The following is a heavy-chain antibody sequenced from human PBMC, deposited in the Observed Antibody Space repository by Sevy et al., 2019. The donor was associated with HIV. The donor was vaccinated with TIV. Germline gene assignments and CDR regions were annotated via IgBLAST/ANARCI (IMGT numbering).Heavy chain of an antibody. D-gene: IGHD3-3*01. J-gene: IGHJ4*02. Sequence: GGSLRLSCAASGFTFSSYSMNWVRQAPGKGLEWLSSISDDSRYIYYSDSVKGRFTISRANTKNLLYLQINNLRVEDTAIYYCARDFTIFGVVSGIDYWGQGNLVTVSS. V-gene: IGHV3-21*04. CDR1: GFTFSSYS. CDR2: ISDDSRYI. CDR3: ARDFTIFGVVSGIDY.